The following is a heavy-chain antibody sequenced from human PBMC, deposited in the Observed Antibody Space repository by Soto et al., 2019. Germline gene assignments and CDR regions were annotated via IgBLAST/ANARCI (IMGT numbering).Heavy chain of an antibody. V-gene: IGHV4-30-2*05. CDR3: ARAYSYYDILTGYYPPLNWFDP. D-gene: IGHD3-9*01. Sequence: PSETLSLTCAVSGGSISSGGYSWSWIRQPPGKGLEWIGYIYHSGSTYYNPSLKSRVTISVDTSKNQFSLKLSSVTAADTAVYYCARAYSYYDILTGYYPPLNWFDPWGQGTLVTVSS. CDR2: IYHSGST. CDR1: GGSISSGGYS. J-gene: IGHJ5*02.